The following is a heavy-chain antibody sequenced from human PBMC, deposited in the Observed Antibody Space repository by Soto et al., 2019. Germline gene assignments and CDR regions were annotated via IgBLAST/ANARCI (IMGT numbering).Heavy chain of an antibody. Sequence: EVQLVESGGDLVQRGGSLRLSCAASGFTLDTYSMNWVRQAPGKGLEWVSYITDSGTGTDYADSVKGRFTISRDIAKNSMYLQMNSLRDEDTAVYYCAREVFGVCMDVWGPGTKVSVSS. CDR1: GFTLDTYS. V-gene: IGHV3-48*02. J-gene: IGHJ6*02. CDR3: AREVFGVCMDV. CDR2: ITDSGTGT. D-gene: IGHD3-3*01.